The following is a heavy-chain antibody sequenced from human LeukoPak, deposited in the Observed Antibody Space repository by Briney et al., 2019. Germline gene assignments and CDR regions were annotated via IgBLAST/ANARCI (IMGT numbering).Heavy chain of an antibody. CDR2: IRYDGSNK. Sequence: GGSLRLSCAASGFTFSSYGMHWVRQAPGKGLEWVAFIRYDGSNKYYADSVKGRFTISRDNSKNTLYLQMNSLRAEDTAVYYCAKGWTYYYDSSGYYYVYWGQGTLVTVSS. J-gene: IGHJ4*02. V-gene: IGHV3-30*02. D-gene: IGHD3-22*01. CDR1: GFTFSSYG. CDR3: AKGWTYYYDSSGYYYVY.